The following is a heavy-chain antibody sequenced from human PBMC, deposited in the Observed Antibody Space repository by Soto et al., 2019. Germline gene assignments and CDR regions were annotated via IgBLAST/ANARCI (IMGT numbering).Heavy chain of an antibody. J-gene: IGHJ4*02. D-gene: IGHD5-18*01. Sequence: PGGSLRLSCAASGFTFSTYQMSWVRQAPGKGLEWVSFISVSGDNTHYADSVKGRFTISRDNSKNTLYLQVDSLRAEDTAVYYCARSGYSYGPNPLLYWGQGTLVTVSS. CDR2: ISVSGDNT. V-gene: IGHV3-23*01. CDR3: ARSGYSYGPNPLLY. CDR1: GFTFSTYQ.